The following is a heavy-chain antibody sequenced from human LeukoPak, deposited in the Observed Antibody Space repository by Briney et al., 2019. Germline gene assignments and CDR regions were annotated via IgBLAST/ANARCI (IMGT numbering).Heavy chain of an antibody. V-gene: IGHV4-39*01. J-gene: IGHJ2*01. D-gene: IGHD6-13*01. CDR2: IYYSGST. Sequence: SETLSLTCAVSGGSISSSSYYWGWIRQPPGKGLEWIGSIYYSGSTYYNPSLKSRVTISVDTSKNQFSLKLSSVTAADTAVYYCARHREGSSFDFDLWGRGTLVTVSS. CDR1: GGSISSSSYY. CDR3: ARHREGSSFDFDL.